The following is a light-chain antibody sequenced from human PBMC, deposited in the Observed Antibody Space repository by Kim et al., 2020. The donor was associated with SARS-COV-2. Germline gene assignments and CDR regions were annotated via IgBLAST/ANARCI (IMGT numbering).Light chain of an antibody. V-gene: IGKV1-12*01. Sequence: ASVGTRVTITRRASQSISSWVVWYQQKPGIAPKLLIYEASYLQSGVPSRFSGSGSGTDFALTISNLQPEDFATYYCQQSDSFPYSFGPGTKLEI. CDR2: EAS. CDR3: QQSDSFPYS. CDR1: QSISSW. J-gene: IGKJ2*03.